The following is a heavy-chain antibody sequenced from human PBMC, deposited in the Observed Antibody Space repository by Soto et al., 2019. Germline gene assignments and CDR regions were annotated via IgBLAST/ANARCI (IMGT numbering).Heavy chain of an antibody. V-gene: IGHV4-39*01. J-gene: IGHJ6*02. CDR3: ARLTITLNYYYYGMDV. Sequence: QLQLQESGPGLVKPSETLSLTCTVSGGSISSSSYYWGWIRQPPGKGLEWIGSIYYSGSTYYNPSLKSRVTISVDTSKNQFSLKLSSVTAADTAVYYCARLTITLNYYYYGMDVWGQGTTVTVSS. CDR2: IYYSGST. D-gene: IGHD5-12*01. CDR1: GGSISSSSYY.